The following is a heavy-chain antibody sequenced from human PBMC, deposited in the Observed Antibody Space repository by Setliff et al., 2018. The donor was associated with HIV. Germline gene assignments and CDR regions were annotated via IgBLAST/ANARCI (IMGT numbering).Heavy chain of an antibody. J-gene: IGHJ4*02. D-gene: IGHD6-25*01. CDR1: GFTFSSYA. Sequence: LSLSCLASGFTFSSYAMHWVRQAPGKGLEWVALISYDGTNKYYADSVKGRFTISRDNSKNTLYLQMNSLRAEDTAVYYCAKERRLLDYWGQGTLVTVSS. CDR3: AKERRLLDY. CDR2: ISYDGTNK. V-gene: IGHV3-30*04.